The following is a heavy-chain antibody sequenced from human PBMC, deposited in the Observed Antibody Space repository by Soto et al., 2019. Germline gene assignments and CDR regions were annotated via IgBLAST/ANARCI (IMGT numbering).Heavy chain of an antibody. CDR3: TRIRITMVRGVDYYFDY. Sequence: EVQLVESGGGLVQPGGSLRLSCAASEFTVSSNYMSWVRQAPGKGLECVSVIYSGGSTYYADSVKGRFTISRDNSKNTLYLQMNSLRPEDTAVYYCTRIRITMVRGVDYYFDYWGQGTLVTVSS. J-gene: IGHJ4*02. V-gene: IGHV3-66*01. D-gene: IGHD3-10*01. CDR2: IYSGGST. CDR1: EFTVSSNY.